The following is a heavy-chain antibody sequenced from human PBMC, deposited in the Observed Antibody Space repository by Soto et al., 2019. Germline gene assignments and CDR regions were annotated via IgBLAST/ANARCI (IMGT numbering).Heavy chain of an antibody. J-gene: IGHJ4*02. Sequence: EVQLLESGGGSVQPGVSLRLSCEVSGFTFSNYAMTWVRQAPGKGLEWVSGITGSGRANYADSVKGRFTISRDNSKNKLYLQMHSLGADDTAVYYCAKGLAALDSWGQGPLVTVSS. CDR2: ITGSGRA. CDR1: GFTFSNYA. D-gene: IGHD6-6*01. V-gene: IGHV3-23*01. CDR3: AKGLAALDS.